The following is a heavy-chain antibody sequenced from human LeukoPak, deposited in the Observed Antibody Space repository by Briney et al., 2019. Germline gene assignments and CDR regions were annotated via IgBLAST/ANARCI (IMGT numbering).Heavy chain of an antibody. Sequence: GGSLRLSCAASGFTFTNYWMHWVRQVPGKGLVWVSRIKSDGSSTHYADSVKGRFTIYRDNDRNTLYLQMNSLRAEDTAVYYCASELRLGYWGQGILVTVSS. CDR1: GFTFTNYW. CDR3: ASELRLGY. V-gene: IGHV3-74*01. D-gene: IGHD3-10*01. CDR2: IKSDGSST. J-gene: IGHJ4*02.